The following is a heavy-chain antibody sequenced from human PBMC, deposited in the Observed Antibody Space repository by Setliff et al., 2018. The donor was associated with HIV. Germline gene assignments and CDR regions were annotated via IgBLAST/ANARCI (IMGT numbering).Heavy chain of an antibody. D-gene: IGHD4-17*01. J-gene: IGHJ3*02. CDR1: GGSISNDY. V-gene: IGHV4-59*01. CDR3: ARDRDYGGNRDAFDI. CDR2: VYLSGSI. Sequence: SETLSLTCTVSGGSISNDYWGWVRQPPGKGLEWIGLVYLSGSITYNPSLKSRVTISIDRSKNEFSLKLSSVTAADTALYYCARDRDYGGNRDAFDIWGQGIMVTVS.